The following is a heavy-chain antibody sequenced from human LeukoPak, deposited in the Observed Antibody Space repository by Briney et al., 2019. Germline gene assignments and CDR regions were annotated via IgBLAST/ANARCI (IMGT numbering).Heavy chain of an antibody. Sequence: SVKVSCKASGGTPSRYAIRRVRQAPGQRLEWMGRINPNFGTTNNAQKFQSRVTLTTDASPSTAYMEKRRPRSEDTAVYYCARWRARVDATLDYWGQGTLVTVSS. V-gene: IGHV1-69*05. D-gene: IGHD1-26*01. CDR2: INPNFGTT. CDR3: ARWRARVDATLDY. CDR1: GGTPSRYA. J-gene: IGHJ4*02.